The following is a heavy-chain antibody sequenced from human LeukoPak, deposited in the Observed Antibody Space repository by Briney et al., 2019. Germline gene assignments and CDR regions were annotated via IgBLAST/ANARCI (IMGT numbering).Heavy chain of an antibody. D-gene: IGHD3-16*01. CDR1: GLTFSSYE. CDR2: IESKTDSGTT. Sequence: GGSLRLSCAASGLTFSSYELNWVRQAPGKGLEWVGRIESKTDSGTTEYAAPVKGRFTISRDDSKNTLYLQMNSLKTEDTAVYYCTRDEGDDYFDNWGQGTLVTVSS. J-gene: IGHJ4*02. CDR3: TRDEGDDYFDN. V-gene: IGHV3-15*04.